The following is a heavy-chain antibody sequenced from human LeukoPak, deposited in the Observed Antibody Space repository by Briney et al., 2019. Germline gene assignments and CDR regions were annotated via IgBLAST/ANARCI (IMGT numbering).Heavy chain of an antibody. CDR3: AKVGEMATMRYGFDI. CDR2: ISSSSSYI. CDR1: GFTFSSYS. Sequence: GGSLRLSCVASGFTFSSYSMNWVRQAPGKGLEWVSSISSSSSYIYYADSVKGRFTISRDNAKNSLYLQMNSLRAEDTAVYYCAKVGEMATMRYGFDIWGQGTMVTVSS. D-gene: IGHD5-24*01. V-gene: IGHV3-21*06. J-gene: IGHJ3*02.